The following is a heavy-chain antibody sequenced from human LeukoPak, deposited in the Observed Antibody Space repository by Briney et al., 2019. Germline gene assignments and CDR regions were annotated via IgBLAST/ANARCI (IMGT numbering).Heavy chain of an antibody. CDR1: GFTFSSYA. Sequence: GGSLRLSCAASGFTFSSYAISWVRQAPGKGLEWVSAISGSGGSTYYADSVKGRFTISRDNSKNTLYLQMNSLRAEDTAVYYCAKGKRFGELLTFDYWGQGTLVTVSS. CDR3: AKGKRFGELLTFDY. D-gene: IGHD3-10*01. J-gene: IGHJ4*02. V-gene: IGHV3-23*01. CDR2: ISGSGGST.